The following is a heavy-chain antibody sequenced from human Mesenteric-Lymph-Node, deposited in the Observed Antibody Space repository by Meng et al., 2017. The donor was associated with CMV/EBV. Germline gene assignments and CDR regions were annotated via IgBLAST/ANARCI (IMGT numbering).Heavy chain of an antibody. V-gene: IGHV3-66*02. CDR1: GFTLSNFP. J-gene: IGHJ1*01. CDR2: IFSDGRT. CDR3: ARHQH. Sequence: GGSLRLSCADSGFTLSNFPMSWVRHAPGKGLEWVSIIFSDGRTYYADSVRGRFTISRDSSTNTLYLQMNSLRPEDTAVYYCARHQHWGQGTLVTVSS.